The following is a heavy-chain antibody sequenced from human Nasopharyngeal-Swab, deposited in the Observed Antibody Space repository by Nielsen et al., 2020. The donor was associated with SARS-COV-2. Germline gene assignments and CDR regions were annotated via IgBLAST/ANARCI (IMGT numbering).Heavy chain of an antibody. CDR1: GVSISSGSYY. CDR2: MYTSGST. V-gene: IGHV4-61*09. J-gene: IGHJ4*02. CDR3: ARDRGDLRKYHFDS. Sequence: SETLSLTCSVSGVSISSGSYYWSWIRQPAGKGLEWIGHMYTSGSTNYNPSLKSRVAISIDTPKNQFSLRLSSVTAADTAVYYCARDRGDLRKYHFDSWGQGTQIAVSS. D-gene: IGHD2-2*01.